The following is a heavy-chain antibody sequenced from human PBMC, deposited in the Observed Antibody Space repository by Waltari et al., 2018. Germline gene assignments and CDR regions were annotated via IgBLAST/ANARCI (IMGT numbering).Heavy chain of an antibody. Sequence: QVQLQESGPGLVKPSQTLSLTCTVSGGSISSGSYYWSWIRQPAGKGLEWIGRIYTSGSTNCNPPLKSRVTISVDTSKNQFSLKLSSVTAADTAVYYCARDRGSGSSFDYWGQGTLVTVSS. CDR3: ARDRGSGSSFDY. D-gene: IGHD1-26*01. CDR1: GGSISSGSYY. V-gene: IGHV4-61*02. J-gene: IGHJ4*02. CDR2: IYTSGST.